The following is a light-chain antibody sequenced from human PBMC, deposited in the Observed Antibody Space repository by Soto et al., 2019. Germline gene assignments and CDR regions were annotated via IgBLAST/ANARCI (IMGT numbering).Light chain of an antibody. CDR3: HQYNDWPLPT. CDR2: GAS. Sequence: EIVMTQSPATLLVSPGERVTLSCRASRSIITNLAWYQHKPGQAPRLLIYGASTRATGIPARFTGSGSGTESTLTISSLQSEDFAFYYCHQYNDWPLPTFGGGTRVEIK. J-gene: IGKJ4*01. V-gene: IGKV3-15*01. CDR1: RSIITN.